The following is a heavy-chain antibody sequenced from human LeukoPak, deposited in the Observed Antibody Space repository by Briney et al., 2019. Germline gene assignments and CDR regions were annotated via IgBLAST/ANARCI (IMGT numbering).Heavy chain of an antibody. D-gene: IGHD2-2*01. J-gene: IGHJ4*02. CDR2: IYYSGST. V-gene: IGHV4-59*12. CDR3: ARGVPATAIPFDY. Sequence: PSETLSLTCTVSGGSISSYYWGWIRQPPGKGLEWIGYIYYSGSTNYNPSLKSRVTISVDTSKNQFSLKLSSVTAADTAVYYCARGVPATAIPFDYWGQGTLVTVSS. CDR1: GGSISSYY.